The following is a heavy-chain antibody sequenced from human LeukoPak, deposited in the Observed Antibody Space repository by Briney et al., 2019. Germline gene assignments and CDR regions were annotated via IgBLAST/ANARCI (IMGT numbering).Heavy chain of an antibody. CDR1: GFTFRRHW. CDR3: ARDRVGATDYFDY. V-gene: IGHV3-30-3*01. CDR2: ISYDGSNK. J-gene: IGHJ4*02. D-gene: IGHD1-26*01. Sequence: GGSLRLSCAASGFTFRRHWMHWVRQAPGKGLEWVAVISYDGSNKYYADSVKGRFTISRDNSKNTLYLQMNSLRAEDTAVYYCARDRVGATDYFDYWGQGTLVTVSS.